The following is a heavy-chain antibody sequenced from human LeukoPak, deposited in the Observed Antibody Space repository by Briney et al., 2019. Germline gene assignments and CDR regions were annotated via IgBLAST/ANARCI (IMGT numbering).Heavy chain of an antibody. Sequence: GGSLSLSCAASGFNFDDYGMSWVRQAPGKGLEWVSGINWNGGSTGYADSVKGRFTISRDNAKNSLYLQMNSLRAEDTALYYCVRGVSGRYLFDYWGQGTLVTLSS. CDR2: INWNGGST. V-gene: IGHV3-20*04. CDR3: VRGVSGRYLFDY. J-gene: IGHJ4*02. CDR1: GFNFDDYG. D-gene: IGHD3-16*02.